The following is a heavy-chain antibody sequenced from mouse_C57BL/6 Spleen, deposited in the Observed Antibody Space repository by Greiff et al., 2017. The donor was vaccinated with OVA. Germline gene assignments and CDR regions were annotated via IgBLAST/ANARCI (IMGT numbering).Heavy chain of an antibody. J-gene: IGHJ2*01. Sequence: VKLQQPGAELVKPGASVKLSCKASGYTFTSYWMQWVKQRPGQGLEWIGEIDPSDSYTNYNQKFKGKATLTVDTSSSTAYMQLSSLTSEDSAVYYCARWITTVVADFDYWGQGTTLTVSS. CDR3: ARWITTVVADFDY. CDR1: GYTFTSYW. D-gene: IGHD1-1*01. CDR2: IDPSDSYT. V-gene: IGHV1-50*01.